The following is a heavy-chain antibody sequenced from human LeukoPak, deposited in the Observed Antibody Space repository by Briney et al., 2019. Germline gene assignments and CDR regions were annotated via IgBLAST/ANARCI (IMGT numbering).Heavy chain of an antibody. D-gene: IGHD2-2*01. V-gene: IGHV4-39*01. CDR2: ICYSGST. CDR3: TRHGFGGGCSGSSCYLAY. CDR1: GGSITSSNYC. Sequence: SETLSLTCTVSGGSITSSNYCGGWIRQPPGKGLEWIGSICYSGSTYSSGTTYYNPSLKSRVTISVDTSNNRFSLKLTSVTAADTAVYYCTRHGFGGGCSGSSCYLAYWGQGTLVTVSS. J-gene: IGHJ4*02.